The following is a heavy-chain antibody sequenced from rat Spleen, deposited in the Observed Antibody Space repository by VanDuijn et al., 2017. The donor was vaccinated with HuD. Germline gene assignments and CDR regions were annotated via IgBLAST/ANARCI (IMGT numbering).Heavy chain of an antibody. Sequence: QVQLKESGPGLVQSSQTLSLTCNVSGFSLISYAVNWVRQPPGKGLEWMGGIWGDGSTKYNSVLKSRLIISRDTSKSQVFLKLNSLQTEDTAIYFCTRSYVGYTQHWFTYWGQGALVTVSS. CDR3: TRSYVGYTQHWFTY. CDR2: IWGDGST. V-gene: IGHV2-13*01. CDR1: GFSLISYA. J-gene: IGHJ3*01. D-gene: IGHD1-11*01.